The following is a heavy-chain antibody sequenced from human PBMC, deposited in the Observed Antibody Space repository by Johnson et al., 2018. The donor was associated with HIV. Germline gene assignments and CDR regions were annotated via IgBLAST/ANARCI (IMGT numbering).Heavy chain of an antibody. J-gene: IGHJ3*01. D-gene: IGHD3-9*01. CDR3: ARDGRDLVTRGSFDV. CDR2: MWYDGSNR. CDR1: GFTFSTYG. Sequence: QVQLVESGGGVVQPGRSLRLSCAASGFTFSTYGMHWVRQAPGKGLEWVAVMWYDGSNRYYADSVKGRFTISRDNSKNTLYLQMNSLRPEDTAVYYCARDGRDLVTRGSFDVWGQGTVVTVSS. V-gene: IGHV3-33*01.